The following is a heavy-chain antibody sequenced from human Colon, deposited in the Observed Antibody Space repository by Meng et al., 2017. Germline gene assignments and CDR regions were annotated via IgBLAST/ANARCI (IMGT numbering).Heavy chain of an antibody. CDR1: WFSLSIRGAG. D-gene: IGHD1-14*01. CDR2: IYWNDEK. Sequence: QMPLETSGPTPVKPTQTLPPTCSFSWFSLSIRGAGVGWIRQPPGKPLEWLAVIYWNDEKRYVPGLKSRLTITKDTSKNQVVLTMTNMDPVDTATYYCAHFLAPVGYFDYWGQGALVTVSS. V-gene: IGHV2-5*01. CDR3: AHFLAPVGYFDY. J-gene: IGHJ4*02.